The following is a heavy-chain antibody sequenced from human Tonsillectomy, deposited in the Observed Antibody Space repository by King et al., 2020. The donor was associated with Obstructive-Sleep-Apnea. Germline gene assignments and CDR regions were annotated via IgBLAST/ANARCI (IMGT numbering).Heavy chain of an antibody. Sequence: VQLVESGAEVKKPGASVKVSCKASGYTFTSDYINWVRQAPGQGLEWMGIINPSGGSTNYAQKFQGRVTMTRDTSTSTVYMELSSLRSEDAAVYYCANGGRRWDLPGWGQGTLVTASS. CDR2: INPSGGST. D-gene: IGHD1-26*01. CDR1: GYTFTSDY. V-gene: IGHV1-46*01. CDR3: ANGGRRWDLPG. J-gene: IGHJ4*02.